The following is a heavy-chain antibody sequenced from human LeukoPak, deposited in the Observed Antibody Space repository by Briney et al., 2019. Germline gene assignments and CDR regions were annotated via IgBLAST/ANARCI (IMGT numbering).Heavy chain of an antibody. CDR3: ARCYCSSTSCYSPMDV. D-gene: IGHD2-2*01. V-gene: IGHV1-69*04. CDR2: IIPILGIA. J-gene: IGHJ6*03. CDR1: GGTFSSYA. Sequence: ASVKVSCKASGGTFSSYAISWVRQAPGQGLEWMGRIIPILGIANYAQKFQGRVTITTDESTSTAYMELSSLRSEDTAVYYCARCYCSSTSCYSPMDVWGKGTTVTVSS.